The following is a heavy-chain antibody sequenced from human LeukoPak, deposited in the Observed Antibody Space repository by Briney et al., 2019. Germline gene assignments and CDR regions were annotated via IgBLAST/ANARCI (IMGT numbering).Heavy chain of an antibody. J-gene: IGHJ4*02. D-gene: IGHD5-18*01. CDR1: GFTFSSYT. V-gene: IGHV3-48*02. CDR3: ARDGLHTAHFDY. Sequence: GGSLRLSCAASGFTFSSYTMNWVRQAPGKGLQWVSTVSASSNIHYSDSVKGRFTIPRDNARNSLYLQMNSLRDEDTAVYYCARDGLHTAHFDYWGQGTLVTVS. CDR2: VSASSNI.